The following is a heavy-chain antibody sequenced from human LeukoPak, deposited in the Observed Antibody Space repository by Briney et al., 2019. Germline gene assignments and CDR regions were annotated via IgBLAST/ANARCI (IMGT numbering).Heavy chain of an antibody. D-gene: IGHD6-13*01. V-gene: IGHV4-4*07. CDR2: IYTSGST. CDR3: AKGGSSWPFDY. CDR1: GGSISSYY. J-gene: IGHJ4*02. Sequence: SETLSLTCTVSGGSISSYYWSWIRQPAGEGLEWIGRIYTSGSTNYNPSLKSRVTISVDKSKNQFSLKLSSVTAADTAVYYCAKGGSSWPFDYWGQGTLVTVSS.